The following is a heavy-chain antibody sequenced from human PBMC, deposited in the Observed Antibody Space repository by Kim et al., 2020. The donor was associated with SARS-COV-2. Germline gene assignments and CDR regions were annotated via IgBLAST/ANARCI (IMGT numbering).Heavy chain of an antibody. CDR1: GFTFDDYA. CDR3: AKVPSNYDSSGYYDY. CDR2: ISGDGGST. Sequence: GGSLRLSCAASGFTFDDYAMHWVRQAPGKGLEWVSLISGDGGSTYYADSVKGRFTISRDNSKNSLYLQMNSLRTEDTALYYCAKVPSNYDSSGYYDYWGQGTLVTVSS. D-gene: IGHD3-22*01. J-gene: IGHJ4*02. V-gene: IGHV3-43*02.